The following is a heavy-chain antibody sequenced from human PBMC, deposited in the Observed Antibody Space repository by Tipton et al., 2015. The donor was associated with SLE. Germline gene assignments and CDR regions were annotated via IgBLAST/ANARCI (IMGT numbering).Heavy chain of an antibody. CDR1: GGTLSSYA. J-gene: IGHJ4*02. V-gene: IGHV1-69*01. Sequence: QSGAEVKKPGSSVKVSCKASGGTLSSYAINWVRQAPGQGLEWMGGIIPISGAANYAQKFQGRVSITADESTSPAYMELSSLRSEDTAVYYCARDRGGIAAPGLIGFDYWGQGTLVTVSS. CDR3: ARDRGGIAAPGLIGFDY. D-gene: IGHD6-13*01. CDR2: IIPISGAA.